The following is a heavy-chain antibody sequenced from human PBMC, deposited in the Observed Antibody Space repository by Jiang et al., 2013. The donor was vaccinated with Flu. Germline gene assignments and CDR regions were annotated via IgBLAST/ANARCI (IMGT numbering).Heavy chain of an antibody. J-gene: IGHJ4*02. CDR1: GGTFSSYA. CDR3: AREWGDYDSSGYYIMGFDY. D-gene: IGHD3-22*01. CDR2: IIPIFGTA. V-gene: IGHV1-69*01. Sequence: ESGAEVKKPGSSVKVSCKASGGTFSSYAISWVRQAPGQGLEWMGGIIPIFGTANYAQKFQGRVTITADESTSTAYMELSSLRSEDTAVYYCAREWGDYDSSGYYIMGFDYWGQGTLVTVSS.